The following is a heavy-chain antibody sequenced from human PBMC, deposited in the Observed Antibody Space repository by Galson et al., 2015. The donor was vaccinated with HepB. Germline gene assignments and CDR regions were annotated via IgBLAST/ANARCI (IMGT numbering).Heavy chain of an antibody. CDR3: ARQRHNWNEGGAFDI. V-gene: IGHV5-51*01. Sequence: QSGAEVKKPGESLKISCKGSGYSFTSYWIGWVRQMPGKGLEWMGIIYPGDSDTRYSPSFQGQVTISADKSISTAYLQWSSLKASDTAMYYCARQRHNWNEGGAFDIWGQGTMVTVSS. J-gene: IGHJ3*02. CDR2: IYPGDSDT. CDR1: GYSFTSYW. D-gene: IGHD1-1*01.